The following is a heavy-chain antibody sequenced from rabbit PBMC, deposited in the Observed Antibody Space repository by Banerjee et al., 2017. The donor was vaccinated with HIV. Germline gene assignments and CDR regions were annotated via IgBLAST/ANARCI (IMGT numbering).Heavy chain of an antibody. CDR1: GFSFSSSYY. V-gene: IGHV1S40*01. CDR2: INMFTGKS. Sequence: GGGLVQPEGSLTLTCTASGFSFSSSYYMCWVRQAPGKGLEWIACINMFTGKSVYASWAKGRFIMSRPSSTTVTLQMTSLTVADTATYFCARDLITAVGWNFNLWGPGTLVTVS. D-gene: IGHD2-1*01. CDR3: ARDLITAVGWNFNL. J-gene: IGHJ4*01.